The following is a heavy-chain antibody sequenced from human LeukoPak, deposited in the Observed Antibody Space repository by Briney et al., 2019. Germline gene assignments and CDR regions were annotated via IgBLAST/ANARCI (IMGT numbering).Heavy chain of an antibody. CDR3: ARDTYDAFDI. D-gene: IGHD2-2*02. Sequence: APETLSLTCAVYGGSFSGYYWSWIRQPPGKGLEWIGEINHSGSTNYNPSLKSRVTISVDTSKNQFSLKLSSVTAADTAVYYCARDTYDAFDIWGQGTMVTVSS. CDR1: GGSFSGYY. J-gene: IGHJ3*02. V-gene: IGHV4-34*01. CDR2: INHSGST.